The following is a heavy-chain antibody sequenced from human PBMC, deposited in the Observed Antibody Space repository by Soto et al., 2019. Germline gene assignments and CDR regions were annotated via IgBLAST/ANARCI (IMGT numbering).Heavy chain of an antibody. CDR2: IIPIFGTA. CDR1: GGTFSSYA. V-gene: IGHV1-69*06. J-gene: IGHJ6*02. CDR3: ARSVRSIAAAGLNYYYYGMDV. D-gene: IGHD6-13*01. Sequence: SVKVSCKASGGTFSSYAISWVRQAPGQGLEWMGGIIPIFGTANYAQKFQGRVTITADKSTSTAYMELSSLRSEDTAVYYRARSVRSIAAAGLNYYYYGMDVWGQGTTVTVSS.